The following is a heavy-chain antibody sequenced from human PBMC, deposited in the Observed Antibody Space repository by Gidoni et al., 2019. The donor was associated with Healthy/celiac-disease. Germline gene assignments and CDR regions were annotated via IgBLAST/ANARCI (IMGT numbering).Heavy chain of an antibody. D-gene: IGHD1-26*01. V-gene: IGHV3-30*18. CDR1: GFPFSSTG. J-gene: IGHJ4*02. Sequence: QVQLVESGGGVVQPGRSLRLSCAASGFPFSSTGMTGVRQAPGKGLEWVAVISYDGSNKYYADSVKGRFTISRDNSKNTLYLQMNSLRAEDTAVYYCAKERFGEVGATTGTFDYWGQGTLVTVSS. CDR3: AKERFGEVGATTGTFDY. CDR2: ISYDGSNK.